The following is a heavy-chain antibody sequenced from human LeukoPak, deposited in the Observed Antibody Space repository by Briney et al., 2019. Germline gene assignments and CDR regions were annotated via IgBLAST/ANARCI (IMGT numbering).Heavy chain of an antibody. CDR1: GFTFRSYK. D-gene: IGHD4-17*01. CDR3: ARTDGDYDD. J-gene: IGHJ4*01. Sequence: GGSLRLSCAASGFTFRSYKMNWVRQAPGKGLEWVSSISTSSSYMYYADSVKGRFTISRDNAKNSLYLQMNSLRPEDTAVYYCARTDGDYDDWGQGTLVTVSS. CDR2: ISTSSSYM. V-gene: IGHV3-21*01.